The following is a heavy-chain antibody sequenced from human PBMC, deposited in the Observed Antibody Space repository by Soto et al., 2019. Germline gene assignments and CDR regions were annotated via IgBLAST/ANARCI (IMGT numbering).Heavy chain of an antibody. J-gene: IGHJ4*02. CDR3: QRLGGDGFLPVDY. D-gene: IGHD5-12*01. CDR2: ISPDGSNE. Sequence: QVQLVESGGGVVQPGGSLRLSCAASGFNFNKYAMHWVRQPPGKGLEWVAIISPDGSNENYADSVKGRFTISRDNSKNTVYLQIDSLAAEDTGVYHCQRLGGDGFLPVDYWGRGTLVTVSS. CDR1: GFNFNKYA. V-gene: IGHV3-30-3*01.